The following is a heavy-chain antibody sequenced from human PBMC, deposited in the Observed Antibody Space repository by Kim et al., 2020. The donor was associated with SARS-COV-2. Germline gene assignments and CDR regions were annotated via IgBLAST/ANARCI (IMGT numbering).Heavy chain of an antibody. D-gene: IGHD3-22*01. V-gene: IGHV1-69*13. Sequence: SVKVSCKASGGTFSSYAISWVRQAPGQGLEWMGGIIPIFGTANYAQKFQGRVTITADESTSTAYMELSSLRSEDTAVYYCARSQYYYDSSGYTYGGVYYFDYWGQGTLVTVSS. CDR3: ARSQYYYDSSGYTYGGVYYFDY. J-gene: IGHJ4*02. CDR2: IIPIFGTA. CDR1: GGTFSSYA.